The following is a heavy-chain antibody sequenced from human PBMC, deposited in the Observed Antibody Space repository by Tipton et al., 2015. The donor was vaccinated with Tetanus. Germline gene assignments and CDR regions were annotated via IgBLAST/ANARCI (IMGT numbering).Heavy chain of an antibody. CDR3: ARGGSYSYGPRGFDL. CDR2: INHSGST. V-gene: IGHV4-34*01. D-gene: IGHD5-18*01. J-gene: IGHJ2*01. CDR1: GGTFSAYY. Sequence: LRLSCAVYGGTFSAYYWRWIRQSPGKGLEWIGEINHSGSTTYSPSFKSRVTISADTPKNQFSLKLTSLTVADTAVYYCARGGSYSYGPRGFDLWGRGTLVTVSS.